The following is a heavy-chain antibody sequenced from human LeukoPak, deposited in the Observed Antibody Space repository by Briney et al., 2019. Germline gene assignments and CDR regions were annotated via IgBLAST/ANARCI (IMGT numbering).Heavy chain of an antibody. CDR3: AIPPSSRDCSSTSCLSYYYYMDV. CDR1: GYTFTDYY. D-gene: IGHD2-2*01. CDR2: VDPEDGET. Sequence: ASVKVSCKVSGYTFTDYYMHWVQQAPGQGLEWMGLVDPEDGETIYAEKFQGRVTITADTSTDTAYMELSSLRSEDTAVYYCAIPPSSRDCSSTSCLSYYYYMDVWGKGTTVTVSS. V-gene: IGHV1-69-2*01. J-gene: IGHJ6*03.